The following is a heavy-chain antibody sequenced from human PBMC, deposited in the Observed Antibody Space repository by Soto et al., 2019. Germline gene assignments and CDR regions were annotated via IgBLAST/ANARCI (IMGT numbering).Heavy chain of an antibody. CDR2: ISAYNGNT. Sequence: GASVTVSCKASGYTFTSYGISWVRHAPGQGLEWMGWISAYNGNTNYAQKLQGRVTMTTDTSTSTAYMELRSLRSDDTAVYYCARDKYNGRRDGYNQWLEWGQGTLVTVSS. D-gene: IGHD3-22*01. CDR3: ARDKYNGRRDGYNQWLE. J-gene: IGHJ4*02. V-gene: IGHV1-18*01. CDR1: GYTFTSYG.